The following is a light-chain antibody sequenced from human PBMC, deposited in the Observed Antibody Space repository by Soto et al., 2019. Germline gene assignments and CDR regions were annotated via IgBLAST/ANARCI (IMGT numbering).Light chain of an antibody. J-gene: IGKJ4*01. CDR3: RQRYNWPLT. CDR2: DAF. Sequence: TVLTQSPATLSLSPGERATLSCKASQSIGNSLGWFQQKPGQAPRLLIDDAFNRATGIPARFTGSGSESAFTLTTSSLQPEDFGVYYCRQRYNWPLTFGGGTKVEIK. CDR1: QSIGNS. V-gene: IGKV3-11*01.